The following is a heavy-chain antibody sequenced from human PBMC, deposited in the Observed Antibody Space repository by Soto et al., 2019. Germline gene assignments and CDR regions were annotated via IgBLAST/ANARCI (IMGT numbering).Heavy chain of an antibody. D-gene: IGHD3-10*01. CDR1: GFPFSSYA. J-gene: IGHJ6*02. V-gene: IGHV3-23*01. CDR3: MRPAPRGRHYFYFGMDV. Sequence: GGSLRLSCAASGFPFSSYAMSLVRQSPGKGLEWVSCISISGGSTYYADSVKGRFTISRDNSKNTLFLRMNRPRVEDTAVYYCMRPAPRGRHYFYFGMDVWGQGTTFTVSS. CDR2: ISISGGST.